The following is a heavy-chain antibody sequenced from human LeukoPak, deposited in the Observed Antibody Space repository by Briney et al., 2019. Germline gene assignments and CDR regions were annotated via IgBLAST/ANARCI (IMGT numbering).Heavy chain of an antibody. D-gene: IGHD6-19*01. CDR2: INPNSGGT. J-gene: IGHJ6*03. Sequence: ASVTVSCKASGYTFTDYYMHWVRQAPGQGLEWMGWINPNSGGTNYAQKFQGRVTMTRDTSISTAYMELSRLTSDDTAVYYCARGVAGPYYYYYMDVWGRGTTVTVSS. CDR3: ARGVAGPYYYYYMDV. V-gene: IGHV1-2*02. CDR1: GYTFTDYY.